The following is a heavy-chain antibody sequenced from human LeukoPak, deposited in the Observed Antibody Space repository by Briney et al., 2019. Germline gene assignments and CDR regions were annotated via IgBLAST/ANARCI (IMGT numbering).Heavy chain of an antibody. CDR3: ARRCDSGAYRFWFDP. J-gene: IGHJ5*02. Sequence: GESLKISCKGTGYSFTNYWIGWVRQMPGKGLEWMGMISPHDSDTRYSPSFQGQVTISADKSITTAYLQWSSLKASDTAIYYCARRCDSGAYRFWFDPWGQGTLVTVSS. CDR1: GYSFTNYW. CDR2: ISPHDSDT. D-gene: IGHD3-16*02. V-gene: IGHV5-51*01.